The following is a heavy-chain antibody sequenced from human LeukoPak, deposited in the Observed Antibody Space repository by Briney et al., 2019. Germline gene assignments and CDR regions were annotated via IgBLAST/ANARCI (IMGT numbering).Heavy chain of an antibody. Sequence: GGSLRLSCAASGFTFLSYNMNWVRQAPGKGLEWVSSISSASSSYKYYADSVKGRFSISRDNSKNTLYLQMNSLGVEDTAVYYCAKVLSRQYGSGSYPFDYWGQGTLVTVSS. D-gene: IGHD3-10*01. CDR3: AKVLSRQYGSGSYPFDY. V-gene: IGHV3-21*04. J-gene: IGHJ4*02. CDR1: GFTFLSYN. CDR2: ISSASSSYK.